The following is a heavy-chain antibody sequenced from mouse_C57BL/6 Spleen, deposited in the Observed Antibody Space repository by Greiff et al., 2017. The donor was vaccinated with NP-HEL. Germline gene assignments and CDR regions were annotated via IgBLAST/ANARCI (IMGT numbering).Heavy chain of an antibody. CDR1: GFTFSDYG. D-gene: IGHD1-1*01. CDR2: ISSGSSTI. J-gene: IGHJ4*01. CDR3: ANYGSSKGGYAMDY. V-gene: IGHV5-17*01. Sequence: EVHLVESGGGLVKPGGSLKLSCAASGFTFSDYGMHWVRQAPEKGLEWVAYISSGSSTIYYADTVKGRFTISRDNAKNTLFLQMTSLRSEDTAMYYCANYGSSKGGYAMDYWGQGTSVTVSS.